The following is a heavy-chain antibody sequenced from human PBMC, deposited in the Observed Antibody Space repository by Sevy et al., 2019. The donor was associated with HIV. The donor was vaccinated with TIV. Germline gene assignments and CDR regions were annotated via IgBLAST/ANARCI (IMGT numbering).Heavy chain of an antibody. CDR2: FFHRGTT. J-gene: IGHJ4*02. Sequence: SETLSLTCTVSGASVSGGGYSWVWIRQPPGNGLEWIGYFFHRGTTHYNPSLKNRVTISVDDSKNLFSLTLNSVTAADTAVYYCARAAGGGLYHALDSWGLGTLVTVSS. CDR1: GASVSGGGYS. D-gene: IGHD2-15*01. CDR3: ARAAGGGLYHALDS. V-gene: IGHV4-30-2*01.